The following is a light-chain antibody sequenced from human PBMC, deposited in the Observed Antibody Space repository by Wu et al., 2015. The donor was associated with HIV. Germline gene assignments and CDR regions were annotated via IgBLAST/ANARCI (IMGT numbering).Light chain of an antibody. J-gene: IGKJ2*01. CDR3: QQYINSPVT. V-gene: IGKV3-20*01. CDR1: QSVTDNY. CDR2: GAS. Sequence: NALTQSPGTLALSPGESATLSCRASQSVTDNYLAWYQQKPGQAPRLLMFGASTRATGIPDGFSGSGSGTVFTLTISRLEPEDFAVYYCQQYINSPVTFGQGTKLEIK.